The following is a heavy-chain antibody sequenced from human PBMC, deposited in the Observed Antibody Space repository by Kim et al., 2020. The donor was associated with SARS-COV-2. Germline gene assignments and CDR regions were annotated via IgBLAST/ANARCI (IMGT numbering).Heavy chain of an antibody. CDR3: ARGAFDI. V-gene: IGHV1-18*01. Sequence: YQGNTNYAQKLQGRVTMTTDTYTSTAYMELRSVRSDDTAVYYCARGAFDIWGQGTMVTVSS. J-gene: IGHJ3*02. CDR2: YQGNT.